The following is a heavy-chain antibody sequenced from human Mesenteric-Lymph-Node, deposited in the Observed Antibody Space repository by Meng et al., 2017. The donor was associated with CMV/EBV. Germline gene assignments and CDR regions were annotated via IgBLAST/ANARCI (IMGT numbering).Heavy chain of an antibody. J-gene: IGHJ4*02. CDR1: GDSISNSTYY. V-gene: IGHV4-39*01. CDR2: VHHSGTT. D-gene: IGHD3-22*01. CDR3: ARRGNYDSDYSEY. Sequence: QFQLQEPGPGLVKPSDTLSLSCIVSGDSISNSTYYWTWIRQPPGKGLEWIGSVHHSGTTYYNPSLKGRLTISVDTSANPFSLRLTTVTAADTATYYCARRGNYDSDYSEYWGQGTLVTVSS.